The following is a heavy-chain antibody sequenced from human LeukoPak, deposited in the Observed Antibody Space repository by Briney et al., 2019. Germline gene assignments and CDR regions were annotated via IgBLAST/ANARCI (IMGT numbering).Heavy chain of an antibody. Sequence: GGSLRLSCSASGFTFSSHAMHWVRQAPGKGPEHVSAISSDGGSTYYADSVKGRFTISRDNSKNMLCLQMSSLRPEDTAVCYCVANVAGLVYWGQGTLVTVSS. J-gene: IGHJ4*02. CDR3: VANVAGLVY. V-gene: IGHV3-64D*06. CDR2: ISSDGGST. D-gene: IGHD6-19*01. CDR1: GFTFSSHA.